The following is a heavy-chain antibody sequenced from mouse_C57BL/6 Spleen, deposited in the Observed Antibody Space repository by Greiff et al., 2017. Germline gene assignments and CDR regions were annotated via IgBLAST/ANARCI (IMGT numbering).Heavy chain of an antibody. Sequence: EVKLVESGGDLVKPGGSLKLSCAASRFTFSSYGMSWVRQTPDKRLEWVATISSGGSYTYYPDSVKGRFTISRDNAKNTLYLQMSSLKSEDTAMYYCARQNYDYDGNWYFDVWGTGTTVTVSS. J-gene: IGHJ1*03. CDR1: RFTFSSYG. V-gene: IGHV5-6*01. CDR3: ARQNYDYDGNWYFDV. D-gene: IGHD2-4*01. CDR2: ISSGGSYT.